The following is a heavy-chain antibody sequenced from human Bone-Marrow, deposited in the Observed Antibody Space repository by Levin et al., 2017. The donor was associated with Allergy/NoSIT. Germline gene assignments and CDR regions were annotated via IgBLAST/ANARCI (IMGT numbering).Heavy chain of an antibody. D-gene: IGHD3-22*01. V-gene: IGHV3-23*01. Sequence: GGSLRLSCAASGFIFSNYAMNWVRQAPGKGLEWVSQISGSGGNTHYADSVKGRFTFSRDNSKNTLYLQMNSLRAEDTAVYYCAGYDTSALHSPFDYRGLGTLVTVSS. CDR2: ISGSGGNT. CDR1: GFIFSNYA. CDR3: AGYDTSALHSPFDY. J-gene: IGHJ4*02.